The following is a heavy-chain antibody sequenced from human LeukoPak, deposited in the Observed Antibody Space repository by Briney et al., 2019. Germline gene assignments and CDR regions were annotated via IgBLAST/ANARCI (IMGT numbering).Heavy chain of an antibody. J-gene: IGHJ4*02. CDR1: GFTFSSCA. V-gene: IGHV3-23*01. CDR3: AQWMTTVTTSDY. Sequence: PGGSLRLSCAASGFTFSSCAMSWVRQAPGKGLECVSTISESDGRTYYADSVKGRFTISRDNSNNRLYLQMNSLRAEDTAVYYCAQWMTTVTTSDYWGQGTLVTVSS. CDR2: ISESDGRT. D-gene: IGHD4-17*01.